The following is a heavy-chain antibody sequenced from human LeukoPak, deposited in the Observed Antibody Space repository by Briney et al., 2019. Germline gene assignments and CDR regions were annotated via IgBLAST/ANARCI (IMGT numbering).Heavy chain of an antibody. J-gene: IGHJ4*02. Sequence: SETLSLTCTVSGGSIRSYYWSWIRQPPGKGLEWIGYIYYSGSTNYNPSLKSRVTISLDTSKNQFSLKLSSVTAADTAVYYCARLSAAGYDYWGQGTLVTVSS. V-gene: IGHV4-59*08. CDR3: ARLSAAGYDY. CDR1: GGSIRSYY. CDR2: IYYSGST. D-gene: IGHD6-13*01.